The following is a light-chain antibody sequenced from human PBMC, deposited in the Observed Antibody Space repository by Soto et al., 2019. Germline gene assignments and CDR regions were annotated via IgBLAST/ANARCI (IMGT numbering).Light chain of an antibody. V-gene: IGKV3-15*01. J-gene: IGKJ1*01. CDR3: QQYNNWPPDRT. CDR1: QSVGSN. Sequence: EIVMTQSPATLSVSPGERATLSCRASQSVGSNLAWYQQKPGQAPTLLLYGASTSATGIPARSSGSGSGTEFTLTIISLQSEDFALYFCQQYNNWPPDRTFGQGTKVEIK. CDR2: GAS.